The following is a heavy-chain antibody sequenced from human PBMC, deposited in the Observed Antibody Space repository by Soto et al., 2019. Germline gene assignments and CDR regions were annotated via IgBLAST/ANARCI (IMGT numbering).Heavy chain of an antibody. CDR3: ARGTVTSGRWFGP. CDR1: ASTFTGYT. CDR2: ISTFNGNT. J-gene: IGHJ5*02. Sequence: RASVKVSCKASASTFTGYTINWVRQAPGQGLEWMGWISTFNGNTKYAGNFEGRVTMTTNTSTTTAYMELTSLRFDDTAVYFCARGTVTSGRWFGPWGQGTLVTVSS. D-gene: IGHD4-17*01. V-gene: IGHV1-18*04.